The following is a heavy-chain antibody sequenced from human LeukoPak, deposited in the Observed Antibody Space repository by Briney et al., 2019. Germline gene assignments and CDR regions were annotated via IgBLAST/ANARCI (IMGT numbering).Heavy chain of an antibody. CDR3: AKDSADSGPVRY. Sequence: GGSLRLSCAASGFTFDDYAMHWVRQAPGKGLECVSLISGDGGSTYYADSVKGRFTISRDNSKNSLYLQMNSLRTEDTALYYCAKDSADSGPVRYWGQGTLVTVSS. CDR2: ISGDGGST. V-gene: IGHV3-43*02. J-gene: IGHJ4*02. CDR1: GFTFDDYA. D-gene: IGHD2-21*01.